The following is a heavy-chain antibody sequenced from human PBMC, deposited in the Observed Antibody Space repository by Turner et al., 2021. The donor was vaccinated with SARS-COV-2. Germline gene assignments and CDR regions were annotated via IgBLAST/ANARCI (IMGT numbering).Heavy chain of an antibody. J-gene: IGHJ3*02. CDR1: GFTFSSCG. CDR2: IWYDGSNK. CDR3: ARGAHGDYEDAFDI. D-gene: IGHD4-17*01. Sequence: QVQLVESGGGVVQPGRSLRLSCAASGFTFSSCGMHWVRQAPGKGLEWVAVIWYDGSNKFYADSVKGRFTISRDNSKNTLYLQMNSLRAEDTAVYYCARGAHGDYEDAFDIWGQGTLVTISS. V-gene: IGHV3-33*01.